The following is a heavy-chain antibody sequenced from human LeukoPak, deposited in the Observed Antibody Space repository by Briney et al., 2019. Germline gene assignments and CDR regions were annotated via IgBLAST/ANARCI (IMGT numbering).Heavy chain of an antibody. J-gene: IGHJ4*02. CDR3: ARTGGRDGYNSLRGTFHY. V-gene: IGHV1-2*02. Sequence: ASVKVSCKASGYTFTGYYMHWVRQAPGQGLEWMGWINPNSGGTNYAQKFQGRVTMTRDTSISTAYMELSRLRSDDTAVYYCARTGGRDGYNSLRGTFHYWGQGTLVTVSS. CDR2: INPNSGGT. D-gene: IGHD5-24*01. CDR1: GYTFTGYY.